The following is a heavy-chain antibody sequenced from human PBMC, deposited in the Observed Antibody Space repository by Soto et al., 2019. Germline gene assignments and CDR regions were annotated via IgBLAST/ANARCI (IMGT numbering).Heavy chain of an antibody. V-gene: IGHV3-13*01. J-gene: IGHJ2*01. CDR1: GFTFSSYD. CDR3: ARVDAKIGLGYFDL. Sequence: EVQLVESGGGLVQPGGSLRLSCAASGFTFSSYDMHWVRQATGKGLEWVSAIGTAGDTYYPGSVKGRFTISRENAKNSLYRQMNSLRAGETAVYYCARVDAKIGLGYFDLWGRGTLVTVSS. CDR2: IGTAGDT.